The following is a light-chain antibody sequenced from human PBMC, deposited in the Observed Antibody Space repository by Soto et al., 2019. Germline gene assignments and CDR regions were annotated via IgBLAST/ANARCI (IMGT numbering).Light chain of an antibody. CDR3: QQYGSSPWT. CDR1: QTVRNNY. CDR2: GAS. Sequence: VLTHSPCTPCLAPGERATLSCRASQTVRNNYLAWYQQKPGQAPRLLIYGASSRATGIPDRFSGSGSGTDFTLTISRLEPADFAVYYCQQYGSSPWTFGQGTQVDI. J-gene: IGKJ1*01. V-gene: IGKV3-20*01.